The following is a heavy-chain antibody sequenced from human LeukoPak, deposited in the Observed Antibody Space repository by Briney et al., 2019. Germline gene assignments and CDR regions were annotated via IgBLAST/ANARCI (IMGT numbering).Heavy chain of an antibody. CDR1: GFTFSSYA. Sequence: GGSLRLSCAASGFTFSSYAMHWVRQAPGKGLEWVAVISYDGSNKYYADSVKGRFTISRDNSKNTLYLQMNSLRAEDTAVYYCARGPPITLFLPHYFDYWGQGTLVTVSS. J-gene: IGHJ4*02. CDR2: ISYDGSNK. CDR3: ARGPPITLFLPHYFDY. D-gene: IGHD3-10*02. V-gene: IGHV3-30-3*01.